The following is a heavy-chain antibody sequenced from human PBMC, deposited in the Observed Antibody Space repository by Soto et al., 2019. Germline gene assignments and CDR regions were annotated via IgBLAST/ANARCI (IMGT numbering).Heavy chain of an antibody. D-gene: IGHD6-6*01. CDR1: GFTFSSYS. CDR3: ARLRPGPRRGFYYYYGMDV. Sequence: GGSLRLSCAASGFTFSSYSMNWVRQAPGKGLEWVSYISSSSSTIYYADSVKGRFTISRDNAKNSLYLQMNSLRDEDTAVYYCARLRPGPRRGFYYYYGMDVWGQGTTVTVSS. J-gene: IGHJ6*02. CDR2: ISSSSSTI. V-gene: IGHV3-48*02.